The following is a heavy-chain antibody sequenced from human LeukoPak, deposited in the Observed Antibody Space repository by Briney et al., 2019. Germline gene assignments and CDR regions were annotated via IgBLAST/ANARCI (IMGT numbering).Heavy chain of an antibody. J-gene: IGHJ4*02. CDR1: GYTFTGYY. Sequence: ASVKVSCKASGYTFTGYYMHWVRQAPGQGLEWMGWINPNSGGTNYAQKFQGWVTMTRDTSISTAYMELSRLRSDDTAVCYCARGDRIAVAGTPLPFDYWGQGTLVTVSS. D-gene: IGHD6-19*01. CDR2: INPNSGGT. V-gene: IGHV1-2*04. CDR3: ARGDRIAVAGTPLPFDY.